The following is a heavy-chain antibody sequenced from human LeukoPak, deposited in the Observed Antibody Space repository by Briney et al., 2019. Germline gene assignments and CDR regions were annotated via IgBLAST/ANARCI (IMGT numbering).Heavy chain of an antibody. CDR1: GGTFSSYT. V-gene: IGHV1-69*02. CDR2: IIPILGIA. D-gene: IGHD1-26*01. J-gene: IGHJ4*02. Sequence: GASVKVSCKASGGTFSSYTISWVRQAPGQGLEWMGRIIPILGIANYAQKFQGRVTITADKSTGTAYMELSSLRSEDTAVYYCARSSAGVGATNLDYWGQGTLVTVSS. CDR3: ARSSAGVGATNLDY.